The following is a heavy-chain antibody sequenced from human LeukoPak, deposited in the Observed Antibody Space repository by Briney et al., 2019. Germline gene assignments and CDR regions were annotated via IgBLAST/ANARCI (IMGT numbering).Heavy chain of an antibody. J-gene: IGHJ4*02. CDR3: ARDRGYDPHYYFDY. CDR2: IWYDGNKK. D-gene: IGHD5-12*01. CDR1: GFTFSSYA. Sequence: GGSLRLSCAASGFTFSSYAMHWVRQAPGKGLEGVALIWYDGNKKYFADSVKGRFTISRDNSKNTLYLQMNSLRAEDTAVYYCARDRGYDPHYYFDYWGQGTLVTVSS. V-gene: IGHV3-33*01.